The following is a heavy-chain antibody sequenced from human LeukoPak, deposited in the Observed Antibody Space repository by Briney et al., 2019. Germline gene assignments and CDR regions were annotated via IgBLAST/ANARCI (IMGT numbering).Heavy chain of an antibody. CDR2: IHSSSGSI. D-gene: IGHD3/OR15-3a*01. CDR3: AKVATWTYFDS. V-gene: IGHV3-21*01. Sequence: GGSLRLSCAASGFNFTNYNMNWVRQAPGKGLEWVSSIHSSSGSIYYADSLKGRFTISRDNAKNSLYLQMNSLRAEDTAVYYCAKVATWTYFDSWGQGTLVTVSS. J-gene: IGHJ4*02. CDR1: GFNFTNYN.